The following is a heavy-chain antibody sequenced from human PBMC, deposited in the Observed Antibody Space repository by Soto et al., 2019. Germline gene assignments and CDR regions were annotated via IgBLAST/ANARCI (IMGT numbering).Heavy chain of an antibody. CDR2: IYWDDDK. Sequence: QITLKESGPTLVKPTQTLTLTCTCSGFSLSTSGVGVVWIRQPPGKALEWLGIIYWDDDKRYRPSLKSRLTITKDTFKNQEVLKMTNMDPVDTGTYYCAHNLVAGTSWFDPWGQGTLVTVSS. CDR3: AHNLVAGTSWFDP. CDR1: GFSLSTSGVG. V-gene: IGHV2-5*02. D-gene: IGHD6-19*01. J-gene: IGHJ5*02.